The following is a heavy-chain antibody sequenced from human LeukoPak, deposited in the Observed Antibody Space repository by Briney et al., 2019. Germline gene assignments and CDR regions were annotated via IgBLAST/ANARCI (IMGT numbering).Heavy chain of an antibody. J-gene: IGHJ4*02. CDR2: INAGNGNT. D-gene: IGHD3-10*01. V-gene: IGHV1-3*01. CDR1: GYTFVTYG. CDR3: ARDGSGSYLPIT. Sequence: ASVKVSCKASGYTFVTYGISWVRQAPGQRLEWMGWINAGNGNTKYSQKFQGRVTITRDTSASTAYMELSSLRSEDTAVYYCARDGSGSYLPITWGQGTLVTVSS.